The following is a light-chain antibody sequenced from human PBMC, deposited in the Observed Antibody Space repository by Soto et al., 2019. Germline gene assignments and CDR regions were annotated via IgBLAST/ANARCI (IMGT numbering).Light chain of an antibody. CDR3: QQYKNWPKIS. J-gene: IGKJ4*02. V-gene: IGKV3-15*01. CDR2: RAS. CDR1: QSVNSN. Sequence: IVMTQSPATLSVSPGERATLSCRASQSVNSNVAWYQQKRDQAPRLLIYRASTRATAIPARFSGSGSWTELTLTISSLQSEYFAFYYCQQYKNWPKISLGGGNKVE.